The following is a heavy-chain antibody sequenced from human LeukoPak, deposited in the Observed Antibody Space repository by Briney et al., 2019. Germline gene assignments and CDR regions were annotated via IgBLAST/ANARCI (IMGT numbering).Heavy chain of an antibody. V-gene: IGHV3-23*01. CDR2: ISGSGGST. CDR1: GFTFSSYG. D-gene: IGHD1-1*01. Sequence: GGSLRLSCAASGFTFSSYGMSWVRQAPGKGLEWVSAISGSGGSTYYADSVKGRFTISRDNSKNTLYLQMNSLRAEDTAVYYCARVVTVAWSERRPGYFYMDVWGKGTTVTVSS. CDR3: ARVVTVAWSERRPGYFYMDV. J-gene: IGHJ6*03.